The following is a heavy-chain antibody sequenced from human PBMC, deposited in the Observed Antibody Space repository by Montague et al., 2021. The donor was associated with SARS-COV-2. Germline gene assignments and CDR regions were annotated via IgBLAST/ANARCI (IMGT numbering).Heavy chain of an antibody. D-gene: IGHD2-2*01. Sequence: SETLSLTCAVYGGSFSGYYWSWIRPPPGKGLEWIGDINNSGSTSYNPSLKSRVTISVDTSKNQFSLKLSSVTAADTAVYYCTREGYQVLWSDYYYYGMDVWGQGTTVTVSS. J-gene: IGHJ6*02. CDR1: GGSFSGYY. V-gene: IGHV4-34*01. CDR3: TREGYQVLWSDYYYYGMDV. CDR2: INNSGST.